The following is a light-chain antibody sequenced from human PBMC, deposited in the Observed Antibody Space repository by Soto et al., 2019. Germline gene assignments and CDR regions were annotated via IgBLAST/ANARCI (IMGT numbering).Light chain of an antibody. Sequence: EIVLTQSPATLSLSPGETATLSCRASQSVSTYLAWYQHKSGQAPRLLIYDAFNSATGIPARFSGSRSGTDVTLTISSVEPEDFAVYDCQQRRNWPPKYTFGQGTKLEIK. CDR3: QQRRNWPPKYT. CDR2: DAF. V-gene: IGKV3-11*01. J-gene: IGKJ2*01. CDR1: QSVSTY.